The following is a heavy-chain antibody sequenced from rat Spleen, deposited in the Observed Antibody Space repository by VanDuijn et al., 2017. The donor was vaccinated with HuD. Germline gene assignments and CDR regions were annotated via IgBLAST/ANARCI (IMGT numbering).Heavy chain of an antibody. CDR1: GFTFNNYW. CDR3: ATPPH. V-gene: IGHV5-31*01. D-gene: IGHD3-1*01. Sequence: EVQLVESGGGLVQPGRSLKLSCVASGFTFNNYWMTWIRQAPGQGLEWVASISDTGDTTYYPDSVKGRFTISRDNAKSTLYLQMDSLRSEDTATYYCATPPHWGQGVIVTVSS. CDR2: ISDTGDTT. J-gene: IGHJ2*01.